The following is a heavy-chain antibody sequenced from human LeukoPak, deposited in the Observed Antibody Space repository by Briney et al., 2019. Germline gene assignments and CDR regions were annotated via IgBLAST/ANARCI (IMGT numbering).Heavy chain of an antibody. D-gene: IGHD2-2*01. V-gene: IGHV1-69*13. J-gene: IGHJ6*03. CDR1: GGTFSSYA. CDR3: ASFEVVGEKAAMLRHYYYYYMDV. CDR2: IIPIFGTA. Sequence: GASVKVSCKASGGTFSSYAISWVRQAPGQGLEWMGGIIPIFGTANYAQKFQGRVTITADESTSTAYMELSSLRSEDTAVYYCASFEVVGEKAAMLRHYYYYYMDVWGKGTTVTISS.